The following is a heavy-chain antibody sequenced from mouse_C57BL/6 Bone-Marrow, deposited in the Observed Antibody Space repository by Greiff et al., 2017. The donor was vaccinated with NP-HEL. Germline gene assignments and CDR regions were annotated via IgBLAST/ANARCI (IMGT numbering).Heavy chain of an antibody. CDR1: GFNIKDYY. CDR3: APYYDYPWFAY. V-gene: IGHV14-2*01. CDR2: IDPEDGET. D-gene: IGHD2-4*01. J-gene: IGHJ3*01. Sequence: EVQLVESGAELVKPGASVKLSCTASGFNIKDYYMHWVKQRTEQGLEWIGRIDPEDGETKYAPTFQGKATITADTSSNTAYLQLSSLTSEDTAVYYCAPYYDYPWFAYWGQGTLVTVSA.